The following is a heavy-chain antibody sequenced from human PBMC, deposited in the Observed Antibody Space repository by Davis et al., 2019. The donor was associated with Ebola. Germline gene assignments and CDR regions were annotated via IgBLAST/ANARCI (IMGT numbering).Heavy chain of an antibody. CDR2: IWYDGSNK. V-gene: IGHV3-33*01. CDR1: GFTFSSYG. D-gene: IGHD3-22*01. CDR3: ARIHDGSAEDY. Sequence: PGRSLRLSCAASGFTFSSYGMHWVRQGPGKGLEWVALIWYDGSNKYYADSVKGRFTISRDNSKNTLYLQMNSLRAEDTAVYYCARIHDGSAEDYWGQGTLVTVSS. J-gene: IGHJ4*02.